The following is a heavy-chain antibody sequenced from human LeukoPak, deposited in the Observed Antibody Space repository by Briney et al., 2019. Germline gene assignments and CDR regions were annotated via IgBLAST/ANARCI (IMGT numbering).Heavy chain of an antibody. CDR1: GDSVSTNNVA. J-gene: IGHJ4*02. CDR3: AREVRHYYGSGSYYYFDY. Sequence: SQTLSLTCAISGDSVSTNNVAWNWIRQSPSRGLEWLARTYFRSKWYNDYAVSVRSRTTINPDTSKNQFSLQLNSVTPEDTAVYYCAREVRHYYGSGSYYYFDYWGQGTLVTVSS. D-gene: IGHD3-10*01. V-gene: IGHV6-1*01. CDR2: TYFRSKWYN.